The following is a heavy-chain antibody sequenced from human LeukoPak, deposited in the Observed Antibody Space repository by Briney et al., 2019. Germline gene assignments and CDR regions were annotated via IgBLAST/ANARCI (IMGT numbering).Heavy chain of an antibody. V-gene: IGHV3-53*05. J-gene: IGHJ4*02. CDR1: GFTVSSNY. D-gene: IGHD2-21*02. CDR2: IYSGGST. Sequence: GGSLRLSCAASGFTVSSNYMSWVRQAPGKGLEWVSVIYSGGSTYYADSVKGRFTISRDNSKNTLYLQMNSLRPEDTALYYCAKDRNKIYGVTTIDYWGQGTLVTVSS. CDR3: AKDRNKIYGVTTIDY.